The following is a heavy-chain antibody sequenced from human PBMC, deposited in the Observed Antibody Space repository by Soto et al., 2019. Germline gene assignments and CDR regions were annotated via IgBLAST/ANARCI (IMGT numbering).Heavy chain of an antibody. CDR2: ISAYNGNT. Sequence: QVQLVQSGAEVKKPGASVKVSCKASGYTFTSYGISWVRQAPGQGLEWMGWISAYNGNTIYAQKLQGRVTMTTDTSTSTAYMELRSLRSDDTAVYYCARDYSSGWYLDWFDPWGQGTLVTVSS. V-gene: IGHV1-18*01. CDR1: GYTFTSYG. CDR3: ARDYSSGWYLDWFDP. J-gene: IGHJ5*02. D-gene: IGHD6-19*01.